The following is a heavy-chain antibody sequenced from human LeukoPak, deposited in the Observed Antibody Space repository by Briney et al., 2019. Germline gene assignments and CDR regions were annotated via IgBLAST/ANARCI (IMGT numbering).Heavy chain of an antibody. CDR3: AREGGYRNAFDI. CDR2: IYYSGST. Sequence: SETLSLTCTVSGGSISSSSYYWGWIRQPPGKGLEWIGSIYYSGSTYYNPSLKSRVTISVDTSKNQFSLKLSSVTAADTAVYYCAREGGYRNAFDIWGQGTMVTVSS. J-gene: IGHJ3*02. V-gene: IGHV4-39*02. CDR1: GGSISSSSYY. D-gene: IGHD6-19*01.